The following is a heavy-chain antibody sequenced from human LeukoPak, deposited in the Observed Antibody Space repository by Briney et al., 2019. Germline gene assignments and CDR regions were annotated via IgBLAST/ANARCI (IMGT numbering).Heavy chain of an antibody. CDR3: ARAPSGCGGTCAFDS. D-gene: IGHD2-15*01. Sequence: SETLSLTCTVSGDSLSGYFWSWIRQPAGKGLEWIGRMHADGDSNYNPSLKSRITLSLDTPENQFSLKLTSVTAADTAVYFCARAPSGCGGTCAFDSWGQGTLVTVSS. J-gene: IGHJ4*02. CDR1: GDSLSGYF. V-gene: IGHV4-4*07. CDR2: MHADGDS.